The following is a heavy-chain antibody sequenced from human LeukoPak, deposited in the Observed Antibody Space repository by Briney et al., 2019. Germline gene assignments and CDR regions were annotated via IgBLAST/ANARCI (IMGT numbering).Heavy chain of an antibody. CDR1: GYTLTELS. D-gene: IGHD4/OR15-4a*01. V-gene: IGHV1-24*01. CDR2: FDPEDGET. Sequence: GASVKVSCKVSGYTLTELSMHWVRQAPGKGLEWMGGFDPEDGETIYAQKFQGRVTMTEDTSTDTAYMELSSLRSEDTAVYYCATDDSGPRRPIYYYGMDVWGQGTTVTVSS. J-gene: IGHJ6*02. CDR3: ATDDSGPRRPIYYYGMDV.